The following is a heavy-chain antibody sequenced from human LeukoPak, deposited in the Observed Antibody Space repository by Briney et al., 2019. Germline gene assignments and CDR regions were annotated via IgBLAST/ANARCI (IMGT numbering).Heavy chain of an antibody. Sequence: SETLSLTCTVSGSSISSGSYYWSWIRQPAGKGLEWIGRIYTSGSTNYNPSLKSRVTISVDTSKNQFSLKLSSVTAADTAVYYCASANWGLIDYWGQGTLVTVSS. V-gene: IGHV4-61*02. CDR1: GSSISSGSYY. CDR3: ASANWGLIDY. J-gene: IGHJ4*02. D-gene: IGHD7-27*01. CDR2: IYTSGST.